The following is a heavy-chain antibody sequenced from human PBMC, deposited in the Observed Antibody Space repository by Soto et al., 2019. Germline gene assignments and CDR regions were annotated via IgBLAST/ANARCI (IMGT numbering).Heavy chain of an antibody. Sequence: GGSLRLSCAASGFTFSNAWMSWVRQAPGKGLEWIGRIKSKTDGGTTDYAAPVKGRFTISRDDSRNTLSLQMNSLKTEDTAVYYCATPRRSGWYGRFFQHWGQGALVTVSS. CDR1: GFTFSNAW. D-gene: IGHD6-13*01. CDR3: ATPRRSGWYGRFFQH. V-gene: IGHV3-15*01. CDR2: IKSKTDGGTT. J-gene: IGHJ1*01.